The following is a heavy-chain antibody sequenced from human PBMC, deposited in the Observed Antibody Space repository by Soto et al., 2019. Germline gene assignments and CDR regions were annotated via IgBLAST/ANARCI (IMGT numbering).Heavy chain of an antibody. CDR1: GYTFTDYA. D-gene: IGHD2-15*01. CDR3: AREGAHYTPLDH. V-gene: IGHV1-3*01. Sequence: WASVKVSCKASGYTFTDYAIHWVRQAPGQGLEWMGWINVGNGNTGYSRKFQGRVTNVRDMSASTAYIEVTSLTSEDTAIYYCAREGAHYTPLDHWGQGTLVTVSS. CDR2: INVGNGNT. J-gene: IGHJ4*02.